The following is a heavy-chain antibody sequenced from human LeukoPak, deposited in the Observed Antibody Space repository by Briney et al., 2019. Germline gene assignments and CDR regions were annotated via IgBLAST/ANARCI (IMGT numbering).Heavy chain of an antibody. CDR2: IYASGST. CDR1: GGSISSGSYY. V-gene: IGHV4-61*02. Sequence: SETLSLTCTVSGGSISSGSYYWSWIRQPAGKGLEWIGRIYASGSTNYNPSLKSRVTISVDTSKNQFSLKLSSVTAADTAVYYCARDSSVGTGWFDPWGQGTLVTVSS. J-gene: IGHJ5*02. CDR3: ARDSSVGTGWFDP. D-gene: IGHD2-21*02.